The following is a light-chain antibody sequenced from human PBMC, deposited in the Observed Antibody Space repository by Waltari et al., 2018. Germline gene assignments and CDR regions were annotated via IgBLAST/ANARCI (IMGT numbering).Light chain of an antibody. V-gene: IGKV3-11*01. CDR1: HSVDTS. CDR3: QQRRDWPIT. CDR2: DVF. Sequence: EIVLTQSPATLSLSPGDRATLSCRASHSVDTSLAWYQQKLGQAPRLRIYDVFYRATGIPARFSGRGSGTDFTLTISSLEPEDFALYFCQQRRDWPITFGQGTRLEVK. J-gene: IGKJ5*01.